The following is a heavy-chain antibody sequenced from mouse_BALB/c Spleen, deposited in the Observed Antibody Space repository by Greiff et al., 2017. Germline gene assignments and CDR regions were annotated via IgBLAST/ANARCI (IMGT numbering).Heavy chain of an antibody. J-gene: IGHJ2*01. CDR2: IDPANGNT. V-gene: IGHV14-3*02. CDR3: APIYYDYFDY. CDR1: GFNIKDTY. Sequence: VQLQQSGAELVKPGASVKLSCTASGFNIKDTYMHWVKQRPEQGLEWIGRIDPANGNTKYDPKFQGKATITADTSSNTAYLQLSSLTSEDTAVYYSAPIYYDYFDYWGQGTTLTVAS. D-gene: IGHD2-4*01.